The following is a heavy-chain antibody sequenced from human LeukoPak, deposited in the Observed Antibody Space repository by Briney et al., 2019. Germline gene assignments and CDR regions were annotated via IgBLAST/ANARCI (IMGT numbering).Heavy chain of an antibody. J-gene: IGHJ6*03. CDR1: GFTFSSYG. D-gene: IGHD1-26*01. Sequence: GGSLRLSCAASGFTFSSYGMHWVRQAPGKGLEWVAFIRYDGSNKYYADSVEGRFTISRDNSKNTLYLQMNSLRAEDTAVYYCARNAIQWDPYYMDVWGKGTTVTISS. V-gene: IGHV3-30*02. CDR3: ARNAIQWDPYYMDV. CDR2: IRYDGSNK.